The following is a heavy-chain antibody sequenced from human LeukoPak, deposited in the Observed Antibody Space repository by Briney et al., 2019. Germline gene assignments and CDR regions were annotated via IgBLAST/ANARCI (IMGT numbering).Heavy chain of an antibody. CDR1: GFTVSSNY. D-gene: IGHD4-23*01. CDR3: ARRGDGYGGMTARYFQH. V-gene: IGHV3-53*01. J-gene: IGHJ1*01. CDR2: IYSGGST. Sequence: GGSLRLSCAASGFTVSSNYMSWVRQAPGKGLEWVSVIYSGGSTYYADSVMGRFTISRDNSKNTLHLQMNSLRAEDAAVYYCARRGDGYGGMTARYFQHWGQGTLVTVSS.